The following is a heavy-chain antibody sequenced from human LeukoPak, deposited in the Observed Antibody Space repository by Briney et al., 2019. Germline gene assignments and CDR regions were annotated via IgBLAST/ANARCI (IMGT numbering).Heavy chain of an antibody. Sequence: GGSLRLSCVVSGFTFSSYAMRWVRQAPGKGLEWVSDISGGGGSRYYADSVKGRFTISRDNSKNTLYLQMNSLRAEDTAVYYCAKDRRVAAAGTRFYFDYWGQGTLVTVSS. CDR2: ISGGGGSR. CDR3: AKDRRVAAAGTRFYFDY. V-gene: IGHV3-23*01. J-gene: IGHJ4*02. D-gene: IGHD6-13*01. CDR1: GFTFSSYA.